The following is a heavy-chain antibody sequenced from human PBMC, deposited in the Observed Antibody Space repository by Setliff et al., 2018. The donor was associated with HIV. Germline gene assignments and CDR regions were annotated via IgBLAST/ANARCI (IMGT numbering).Heavy chain of an antibody. D-gene: IGHD3-9*01. CDR2: IYTSGKT. V-gene: IGHV4-61*09. CDR3: ARGEPVDILTGYFDY. J-gene: IGHJ4*02. Sequence: TLSLTCTVSGDSITRGSYYWSWIRQPAGKGLEWIGHIYTSGKTHYSPSLKSRITISADTSKNQLSLNLSSVTAADTAVYYCARGEPVDILTGYFDYWAREPWSPSPQ. CDR1: GDSITRGSYY.